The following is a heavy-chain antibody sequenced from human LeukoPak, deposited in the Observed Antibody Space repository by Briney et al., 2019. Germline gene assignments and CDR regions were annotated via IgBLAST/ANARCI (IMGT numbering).Heavy chain of an antibody. CDR1: GGSISSHY. J-gene: IGHJ4*02. D-gene: IGHD3/OR15-3a*01. CDR2: IYYSGST. CDR3: ASGDWLLPLDY. Sequence: SETLSLTCTVSGGSISSHYWSWIRQPPGKGLEWIGYIYYSGSTNYNPSLKSRVTISVDTSKNQFSLKLSSVTAADTAVYYCASGDWLLPLDYWGQGTLVTVSS. V-gene: IGHV4-59*11.